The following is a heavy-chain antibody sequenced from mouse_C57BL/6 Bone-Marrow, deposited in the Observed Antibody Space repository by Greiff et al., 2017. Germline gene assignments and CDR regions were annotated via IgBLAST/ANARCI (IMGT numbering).Heavy chain of an antibody. J-gene: IGHJ2*01. CDR2: IYPGSGST. CDR1: GYTFTSYW. Sequence: LQQPGAELVKPGASVKMSCKASGYTFTSYWITWVKQRPGQGLEWIGDIYPGSGSTNYNEKFKSKATLTVDTSSSTAYMHLSSLTSEDSAVYYCARRVNYDNYFDYWGQGTTLTVSS. CDR3: ARRVNYDNYFDY. V-gene: IGHV1-55*01. D-gene: IGHD2-1*01.